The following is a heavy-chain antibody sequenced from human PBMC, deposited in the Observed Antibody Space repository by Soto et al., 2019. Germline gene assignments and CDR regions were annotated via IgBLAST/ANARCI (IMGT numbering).Heavy chain of an antibody. D-gene: IGHD6-6*01. CDR3: ARRRMAVAARPYYYYVMDV. Sequence: ASVKVSCKASGYTFTSYDINWVRQATGQGLEWMGWINPNSGNTAYAQKFQGRVNMTRNTSTGTASMELSGLRSDDTAVYYCARRRMAVAARPYYYYVMDVWGRGTTVTVSS. CDR1: GYTFTSYD. CDR2: INPNSGNT. V-gene: IGHV1-8*01. J-gene: IGHJ6*02.